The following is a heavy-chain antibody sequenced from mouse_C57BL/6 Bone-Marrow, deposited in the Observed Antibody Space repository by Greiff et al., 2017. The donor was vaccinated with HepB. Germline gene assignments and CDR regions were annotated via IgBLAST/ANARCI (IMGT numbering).Heavy chain of an antibody. J-gene: IGHJ3*01. CDR2: IWSGGST. CDR3: ARKGLGSNYGAY. D-gene: IGHD2-5*01. V-gene: IGHV2-2*01. CDR1: GFSLTSYG. Sequence: QVQLKESGPGLVQPSQSLSITCTVSGFSLTSYGVHWVRQSPGKGLEWLGVIWSGGSTDYNAAFISRLSISKDNSKSQVFFKMNSLQADDTAIYYCARKGLGSNYGAYWGQGTLVTVSA.